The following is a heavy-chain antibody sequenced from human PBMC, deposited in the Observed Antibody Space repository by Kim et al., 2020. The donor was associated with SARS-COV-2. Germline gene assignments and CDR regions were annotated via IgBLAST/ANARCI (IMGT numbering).Heavy chain of an antibody. Sequence: SETLSLTCAVSGGSISSSSWWSWVRQFPGKGLEWIGEIDHSGSTNYNASLKSRVTISVDKSKNQFSLKLRSVTAADTAVYYCARGVSSAWTLRAWFDPW. V-gene: IGHV4-4*02. D-gene: IGHD6-19*01. CDR2: IDHSGST. J-gene: IGHJ5*02. CDR3: ARGVSSAWTLRAWFDP. CDR1: GGSISSSSW.